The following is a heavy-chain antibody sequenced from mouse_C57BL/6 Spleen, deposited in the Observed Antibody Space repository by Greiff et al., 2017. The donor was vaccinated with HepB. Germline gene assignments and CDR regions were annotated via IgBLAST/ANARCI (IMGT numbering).Heavy chain of an antibody. J-gene: IGHJ2*01. CDR1: GFTFSSYA. CDR3: ARGEVYDYDEGYYFDY. D-gene: IGHD2-4*01. CDR2: ISDGGSYT. Sequence: EVKLMESGGGLVKPGGSLKLSCAASGFTFSSYAMSWVRQTPEKRLEWVATISDGGSYTYYPDNVKGRFTISRDNAKNNLYLQMSHLKSEDTAMYYCARGEVYDYDEGYYFDYWGQGTTLTVSS. V-gene: IGHV5-4*03.